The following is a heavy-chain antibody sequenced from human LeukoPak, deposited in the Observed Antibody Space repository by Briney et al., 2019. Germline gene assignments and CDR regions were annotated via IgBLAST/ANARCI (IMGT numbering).Heavy chain of an antibody. CDR3: AREAHYGSGTDY. D-gene: IGHD3-10*01. CDR1: GGSISSHY. V-gene: IGHV4-59*11. J-gene: IGHJ4*02. CDR2: IYYSGST. Sequence: SETLSLTCTVSGGSISSHYCSWIRQPPGKGMEWIGYIYYSGSTNYNPSLKSRVTISVDTSKNQFSLKLSSVTAADTAVYYCAREAHYGSGTDYWGQGTLVTVSS.